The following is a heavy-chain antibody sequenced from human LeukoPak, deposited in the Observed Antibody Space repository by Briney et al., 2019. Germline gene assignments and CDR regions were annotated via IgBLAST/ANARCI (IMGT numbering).Heavy chain of an antibody. CDR3: ATELRWKDH. V-gene: IGHV1-8*01. D-gene: IGHD4-23*01. CDR2: MNPNSGNT. CDR1: GYTFNNYD. Sequence: ASVKVSCKASGYTFNNYDINWVRQAPGQGLEWMGWMNPNSGNTGYAQKFQGRFTLTRETFISTAYMELSSLRSDDTAVYYCATELRWKDHWGQGTLVTVSS. J-gene: IGHJ4*02.